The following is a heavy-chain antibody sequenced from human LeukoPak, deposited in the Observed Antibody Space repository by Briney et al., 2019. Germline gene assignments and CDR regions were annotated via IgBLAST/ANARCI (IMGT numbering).Heavy chain of an antibody. CDR3: AKDYDSSGYFDY. Sequence: GGSPRLSCVASGFTFSSYGMHWVRQAPGKGLEWVAVISYDGSNKYYADSVKGRFTISRDNSKNTLYLQMNSLRAEDTAVYYCAKDYDSSGYFDYWGQGTLVTVSS. V-gene: IGHV3-30*18. D-gene: IGHD3-22*01. CDR1: GFTFSSYG. CDR2: ISYDGSNK. J-gene: IGHJ4*02.